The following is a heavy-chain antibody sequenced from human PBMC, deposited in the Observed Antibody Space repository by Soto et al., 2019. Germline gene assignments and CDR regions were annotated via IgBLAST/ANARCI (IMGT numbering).Heavy chain of an antibody. CDR3: ANLELLQRYGDYYYGMDV. V-gene: IGHV3-30*18. CDR2: ISYDGSNK. Sequence: GGSLRLSCAASGFTFSSYGMHWVRQAPGKGLEWVAVISYDGSNKYYADSVKGRFTISRDNSKNTLYLQMNSLRAEDTAVYYCANLELLQRYGDYYYGMDVWGQGTTVTVSS. CDR1: GFTFSSYG. D-gene: IGHD2-15*01. J-gene: IGHJ6*02.